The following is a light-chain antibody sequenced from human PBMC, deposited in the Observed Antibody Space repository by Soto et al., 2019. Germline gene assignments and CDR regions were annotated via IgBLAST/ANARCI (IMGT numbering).Light chain of an antibody. Sequence: EIVLTQSPGSLSLSLGERATLSCRASQSVDSAFFAWDQQKHRQPPRLLMYGASRRATGIPDRFSGSGSGTDFTLTISRLEPEDVAVYYCQQYASSLTFGQGTKVEI. CDR1: QSVDSAF. CDR3: QQYASSLT. V-gene: IGKV3-20*01. J-gene: IGKJ1*01. CDR2: GAS.